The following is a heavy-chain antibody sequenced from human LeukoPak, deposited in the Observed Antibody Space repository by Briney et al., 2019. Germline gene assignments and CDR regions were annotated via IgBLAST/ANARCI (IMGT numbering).Heavy chain of an antibody. CDR2: ISGSGGST. CDR1: GFTFSSYA. Sequence: PGGSLRLSCAASGFTFSSYAMSWVRQAPGKGLEWVSAISGSGGSTYYADSVKGRFTISRDNSKNTLYLQMNSLRAEDTAVYYCAKRRYYYDSSGYQVCGMDAWGQGTTVTVSS. CDR3: AKRRYYYDSSGYQVCGMDA. J-gene: IGHJ6*02. D-gene: IGHD3-22*01. V-gene: IGHV3-23*01.